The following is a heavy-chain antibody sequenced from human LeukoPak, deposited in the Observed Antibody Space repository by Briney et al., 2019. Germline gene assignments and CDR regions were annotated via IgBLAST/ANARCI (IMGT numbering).Heavy chain of an antibody. V-gene: IGHV4-31*01. CDR3: ARGRTNFDY. CDR1: GGSISSGGYY. J-gene: IGHJ4*02. CDR2: IYYSGST. Sequence: PSETLSLTCTVSGGSISSGGYYWSWIRQHPGKGLEWVGYIYYSGSTYYNPSLKIQVTISVDTSKNQFSLKLSSVTAAHTAVYYCARGRTNFDYWGQGTLVTVSS.